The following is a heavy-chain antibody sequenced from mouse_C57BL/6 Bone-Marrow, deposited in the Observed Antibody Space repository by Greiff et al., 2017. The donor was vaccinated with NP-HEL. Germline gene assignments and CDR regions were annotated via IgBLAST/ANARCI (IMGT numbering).Heavy chain of an antibody. V-gene: IGHV1-64*01. Sequence: QVQLQQPGAELVKPGASVKLSCKASGYTFTSYWMHWVKQRPGQGLEWIGMIHPNSGSTNYNEKFKGKATFTADTSSNTAYMQLSSLTTEDSAIYYCARSYCGSSYDWYFDVWGTGTTVTVSS. J-gene: IGHJ1*03. CDR1: GYTFTSYW. CDR3: ARSYCGSSYDWYFDV. D-gene: IGHD1-1*01. CDR2: IHPNSGST.